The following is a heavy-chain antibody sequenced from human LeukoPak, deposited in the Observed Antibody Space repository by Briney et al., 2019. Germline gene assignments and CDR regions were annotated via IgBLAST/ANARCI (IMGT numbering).Heavy chain of an antibody. J-gene: IGHJ4*02. CDR2: IKSKTDGGTT. Sequence: GRSLRLSCAASGFTFSNAWMSWVRQAPGKGLEWVGRIKSKTDGGTTDYAAPVKGRFTISRDDSKNTLCLQMNSLKTEDTAVYYCTTAGWELYYFDYWGQGTLVTVSS. CDR1: GFTFSNAW. D-gene: IGHD4-23*01. V-gene: IGHV3-15*01. CDR3: TTAGWELYYFDY.